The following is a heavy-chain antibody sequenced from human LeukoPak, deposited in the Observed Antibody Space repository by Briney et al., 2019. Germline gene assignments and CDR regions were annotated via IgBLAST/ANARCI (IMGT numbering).Heavy chain of an antibody. CDR2: INAGNGNT. CDR3: ARGLYYYGSGSYYAFDY. V-gene: IGHV1-3*01. J-gene: IGHJ4*02. D-gene: IGHD3-10*01. Sequence: ASVKVFCKASGYTFTSYAMHWVRQAPGQRLEWMGWINAGNGNTKYSQKFQGRVTITRDTSASTAYMELSSLRSEDTAVYYCARGLYYYGSGSYYAFDYWGQGTLVTVSS. CDR1: GYTFTSYA.